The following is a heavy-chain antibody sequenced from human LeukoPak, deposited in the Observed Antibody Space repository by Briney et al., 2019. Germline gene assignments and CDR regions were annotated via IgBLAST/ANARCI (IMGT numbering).Heavy chain of an antibody. Sequence: PSETLSLTCTVAGPSISGGSYDWGWIRQPAGKGLELIARISSSGSTNYNPSLRSRVTISIVTSMNHFSLKLSSVTAADTAAYYCARGRCSGTSCTNNWFDPWGQGTLVTVSS. V-gene: IGHV4-61*02. CDR3: ARGRCSGTSCTNNWFDP. D-gene: IGHD2-2*01. CDR1: GPSISGGSYD. CDR2: ISSSGST. J-gene: IGHJ5*02.